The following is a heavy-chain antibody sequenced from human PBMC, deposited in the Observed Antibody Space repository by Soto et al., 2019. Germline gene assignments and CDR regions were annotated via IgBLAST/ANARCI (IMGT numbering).Heavy chain of an antibody. V-gene: IGHV4-34*01. CDR2: INHSGST. CDR1: GGSFSGYY. Sequence: QVQLQQWGAGLLKPSETLSLTCAVYGGSFSGYYWSWIRQPPGKGLEWIGEINHSGSTNYNPSLKSRVTISVDTSKNQFSLKLSSVTAADTAVYYCAPPHGLAAAGKDFDYWGQGTLVTVSS. CDR3: APPHGLAAAGKDFDY. D-gene: IGHD6-13*01. J-gene: IGHJ4*02.